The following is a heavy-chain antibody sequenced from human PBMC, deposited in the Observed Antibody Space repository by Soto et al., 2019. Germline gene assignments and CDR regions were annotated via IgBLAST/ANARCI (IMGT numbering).Heavy chain of an antibody. CDR3: ARDNYGSGSPNWFDP. J-gene: IGHJ5*02. CDR2: IYYSGST. V-gene: IGHV4-31*03. Sequence: QVQLQESGPGLVKPSQTLSLTCTVSGGSISSGGYYWSWIRQHPGKGLEWIGYIYYSGSTYYNPSLKGRFTISVDTSKNQFSLKLSSVTAADTAVYYCARDNYGSGSPNWFDPWGQGTLVTVSS. CDR1: GGSISSGGYY. D-gene: IGHD3-10*01.